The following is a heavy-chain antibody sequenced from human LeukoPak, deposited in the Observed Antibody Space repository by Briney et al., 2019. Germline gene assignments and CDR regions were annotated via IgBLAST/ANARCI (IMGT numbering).Heavy chain of an antibody. Sequence: GASVKVSCKASGYTFTGYYMHWVRQAPGQGLEWMGWINPNSDGTNYAQKFQGRVTMTRDTSISTAYMELRSLRSDDTAVYYCARVAGINYYYYYGMDVWGQGTTVTVSS. CDR2: INPNSDGT. J-gene: IGHJ6*02. D-gene: IGHD6-19*01. V-gene: IGHV1-2*02. CDR3: ARVAGINYYYYYGMDV. CDR1: GYTFTGYY.